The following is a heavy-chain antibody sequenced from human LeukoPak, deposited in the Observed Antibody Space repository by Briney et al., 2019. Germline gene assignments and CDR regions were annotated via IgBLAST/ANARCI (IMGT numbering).Heavy chain of an antibody. CDR1: GGSISTSDYY. D-gene: IGHD2/OR15-2a*01. V-gene: IGHV4-39*01. CDR2: IYYSGTA. J-gene: IGHJ5*02. Sequence: SETLSLTCTVSGGSISTSDYYWGWIRQPPGKGLEWIGTIYYSGTAYYSPSLRSRVTISVDTSKNQFSLKLSSVTAADTAVYYCARRKDSNSGPPFDPWGQGTLVTVSS. CDR3: ARRKDSNSGPPFDP.